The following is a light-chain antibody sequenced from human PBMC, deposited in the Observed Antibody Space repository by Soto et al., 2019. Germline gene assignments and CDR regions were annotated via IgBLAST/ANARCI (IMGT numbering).Light chain of an antibody. J-gene: IGKJ1*01. Sequence: EIVLTQSPGTLSLSPGERATLSCRASQSVSSSYLAWYQQKPGQAPRLLIYGASSRATGIPDRFSGSGSGTYFTLTISRLEPEDFAVYYCQQYGSSPPSWTFGQGTKVEIK. V-gene: IGKV3-20*01. CDR3: QQYGSSPPSWT. CDR2: GAS. CDR1: QSVSSSY.